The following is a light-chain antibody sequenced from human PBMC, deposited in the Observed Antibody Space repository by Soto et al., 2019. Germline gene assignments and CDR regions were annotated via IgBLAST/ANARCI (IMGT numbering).Light chain of an antibody. CDR1: QSIGSW. J-gene: IGKJ1*01. Sequence: DIQMTQSPSTRSASVGDRVTITCRASQSIGSWLAWYQQKPGKTTKFLIYDASNLESGVPSRFSGSGYGTEFTLTIISLKPDDFATYYCQQYNSYLGTFGQGTNVDI. CDR2: DAS. CDR3: QQYNSYLGT. V-gene: IGKV1-5*01.